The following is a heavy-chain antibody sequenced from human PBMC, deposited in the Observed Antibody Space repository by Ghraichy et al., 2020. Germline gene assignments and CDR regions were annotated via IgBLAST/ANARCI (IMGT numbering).Heavy chain of an antibody. D-gene: IGHD1-26*01. Sequence: GVLRLSCAASGFTVSSNYMSWVRQAPGKGLEWVSVIYSGGSTYYADSVKGRFTISRDNSKNTLYLQMNSLRAEDTAVYYCARVYPVGATEDYWGQGTLVTVSS. J-gene: IGHJ4*02. CDR1: GFTVSSNY. V-gene: IGHV3-53*01. CDR3: ARVYPVGATEDY. CDR2: IYSGGST.